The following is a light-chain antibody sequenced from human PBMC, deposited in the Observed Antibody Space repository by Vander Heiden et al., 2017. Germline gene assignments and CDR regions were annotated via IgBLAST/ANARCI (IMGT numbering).Light chain of an antibody. Sequence: QSALTQPASVSGSPGQSNSISCTGTSSDVGGYSFVSWYQQHPGKAPRLMIYEVRDRPSGVSNRFSGSKLGNTASLTISGLQPEDEADYYCSSYTTTSALVLFGGGTKVTV. CDR3: SSYTTTSALVL. CDR2: EVR. V-gene: IGLV2-14*01. CDR1: SSDVGGYSF. J-gene: IGLJ2*01.